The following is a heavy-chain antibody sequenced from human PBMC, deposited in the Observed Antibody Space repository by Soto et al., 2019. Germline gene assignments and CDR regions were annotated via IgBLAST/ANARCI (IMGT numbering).Heavy chain of an antibody. V-gene: IGHV2-5*02. Sequence: QITLRESGPTLVKPTQTLTVTCTFSGFSLSTSGVGVGWIRQPPGKALEWLALIYWDGDKRYSPFLKSRVTITKATSENQVVLTLTNMDPVDTATYYCAHKGGRGAGMDVWGQGTTVTVSS. CDR2: IYWDGDK. CDR3: AHKGGRGAGMDV. J-gene: IGHJ6*02. CDR1: GFSLSTSGVG. D-gene: IGHD2-15*01.